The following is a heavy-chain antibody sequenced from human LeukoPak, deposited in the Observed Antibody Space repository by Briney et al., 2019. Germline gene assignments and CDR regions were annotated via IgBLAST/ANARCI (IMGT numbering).Heavy chain of an antibody. CDR3: ARDKVGGSMAGSNFDY. Sequence: ASVKVSCKASGYTFTSYDINWVRQATGQGLEWMGWMNPNSGNTGYAQKFQGRFTISRDNAKNSLFLQMNSLRGEDTAVYYCARDKVGGSMAGSNFDYWGQGTLVTVSS. D-gene: IGHD6-19*01. CDR2: MNPNSGNT. V-gene: IGHV1-8*01. J-gene: IGHJ4*02. CDR1: GYTFTSYD.